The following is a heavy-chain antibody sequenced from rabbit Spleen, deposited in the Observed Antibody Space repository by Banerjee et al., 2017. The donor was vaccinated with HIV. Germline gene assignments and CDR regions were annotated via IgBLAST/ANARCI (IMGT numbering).Heavy chain of an antibody. CDR2: SYVSSGGGT. D-gene: IGHD5-1*01. J-gene: IGHJ4*01. V-gene: IGHV1S45*01. CDR3: ARAGEGGDGYLNL. Sequence: QEQLEAAGGDLVKPEGSLTLTCTASGFSFIYRYWICWVRQAPGKGLELVACSYVSSGGGTKYPSWAKGRFTISKTSSTTVSLQMASLSVADTATYFCARAGEGGDGYLNLWGQGTLVTVS. CDR1: GFSFIYRYW.